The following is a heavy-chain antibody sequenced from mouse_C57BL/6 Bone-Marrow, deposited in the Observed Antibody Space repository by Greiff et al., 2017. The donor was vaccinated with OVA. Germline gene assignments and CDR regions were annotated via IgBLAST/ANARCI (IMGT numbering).Heavy chain of an antibody. V-gene: IGHV5-17*01. J-gene: IGHJ4*01. D-gene: IGHD2-2*01. CDR1: GFTFSDYG. CDR2: ISSGSSTI. Sequence: EVKLVESGGGLVKPGGSLKLSCAASGFTFSDYGMHWVRQAPEKGLEWVAYISSGSSTIYYADTVKGRFTISRDNAKNTLFLQVTSLRSEDTAMYDCARIYGYDGGGYAMDYWGQGTSVTVSS. CDR3: ARIYGYDGGGYAMDY.